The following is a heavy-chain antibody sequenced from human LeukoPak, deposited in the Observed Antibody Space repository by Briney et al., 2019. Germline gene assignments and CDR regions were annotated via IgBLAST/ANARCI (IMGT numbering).Heavy chain of an antibody. CDR1: GYTFTGYY. V-gene: IGHV1-8*03. J-gene: IGHJ3*02. CDR3: ARDQRDAFDI. Sequence: GASVKVSCKASGYTFTGYYMHWVRQATGQGLEWMGWMNPNSGNTGYAQKFQGRVTITRNTSISTAYMELSSLRSEDTAVYYCARDQRDAFDIWGQGTMVTVSS. D-gene: IGHD2-2*01. CDR2: MNPNSGNT.